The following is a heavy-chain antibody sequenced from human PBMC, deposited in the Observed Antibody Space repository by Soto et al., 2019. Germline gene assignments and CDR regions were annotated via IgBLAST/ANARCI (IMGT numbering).Heavy chain of an antibody. D-gene: IGHD5-12*01. CDR1: GFTFSSYW. J-gene: IGHJ5*02. CDR3: ARGRGYSGYEIQT. V-gene: IGHV3-74*01. CDR2: INSDGSST. Sequence: PGGSLRLSCAASGFTFSSYWMHWVRHAPGKGLVWVSRINSDGSSTSYADSVKGRFTISRDNAKNTLYLQMNSLRAEDTAVYYCARGRGYSGYEIQTWGQGTLVTVSS.